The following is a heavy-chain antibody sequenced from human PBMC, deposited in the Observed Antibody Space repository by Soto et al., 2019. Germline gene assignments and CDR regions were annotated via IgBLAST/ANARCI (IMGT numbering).Heavy chain of an antibody. CDR1: GGTFSSYA. Sequence: QVQLVQSGAEVKKPGSSVKVSCKASGGTFSSYAICWVRQAPGLGLEWMGGIIPIFGTANYAQKFQGRVTITAHESTSTAYMELSSLRSEDTAVYYCARDLYGSISFDYWGQGTLVTVSS. V-gene: IGHV1-69*12. CDR2: IIPIFGTA. D-gene: IGHD3-10*01. J-gene: IGHJ4*02. CDR3: ARDLYGSISFDY.